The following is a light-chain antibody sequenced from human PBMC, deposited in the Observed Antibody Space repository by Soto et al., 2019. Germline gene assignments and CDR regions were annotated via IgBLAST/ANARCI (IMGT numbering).Light chain of an antibody. Sequence: DIQMTQSPSTLSASVGDRVTITCRASQSISSWLAWYQRKPGKAPKLLIYKASTLESGVPSRFSGSGSGTEFTLTISSLQPDDFATYHCQQYNSVSLLTFGGGTKVDI. CDR1: QSISSW. V-gene: IGKV1-5*03. J-gene: IGKJ4*01. CDR3: QQYNSVSLLT. CDR2: KAS.